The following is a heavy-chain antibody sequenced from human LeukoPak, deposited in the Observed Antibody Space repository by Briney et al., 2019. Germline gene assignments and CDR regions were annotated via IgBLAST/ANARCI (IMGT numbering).Heavy chain of an antibody. Sequence: SETLSLTCTVTGGSFSTYYWSWIRQPPGKGLEWIGHFYYSGSTTYNPSLKSRVTFSVDTSRNQFSLKLTSVTAADTALYYCASGQGGNYYLNYFDYWGQGALVTVSS. CDR3: ASGQGGNYYLNYFDY. CDR1: GGSFSTYY. V-gene: IGHV4-59*01. J-gene: IGHJ4*02. CDR2: FYYSGST. D-gene: IGHD1-26*01.